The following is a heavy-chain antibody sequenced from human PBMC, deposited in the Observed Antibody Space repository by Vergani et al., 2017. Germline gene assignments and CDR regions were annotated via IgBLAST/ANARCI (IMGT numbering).Heavy chain of an antibody. Sequence: QVQLVQSGAEVKKPGASVKVSCKASGYTFTSYGISWVRQAPGQGLEWMGWISAYNGNTNYAQKLQGRVTMTTDTSTSTAYMGLRSLRSDDTAVYYCARDRIITIFGVVIIPGDYWGQGTLVTVSS. CDR3: ARDRIITIFGVVIIPGDY. CDR2: ISAYNGNT. J-gene: IGHJ4*02. V-gene: IGHV1-18*01. D-gene: IGHD3-3*01. CDR1: GYTFTSYG.